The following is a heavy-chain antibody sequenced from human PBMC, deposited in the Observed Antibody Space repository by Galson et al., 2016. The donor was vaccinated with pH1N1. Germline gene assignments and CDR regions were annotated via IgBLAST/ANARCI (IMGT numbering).Heavy chain of an antibody. CDR1: GFTFSTFA. Sequence: SLRLSWAASGFTFSTFAMHWVRQAPGEGLEWVAVISSSGDNRFYADSVKGRFTISSDSSKNTLYLQMNNLRREDSAFYYCARVRSSGYNYAPPFVDWGQGPRVTVSS. CDR3: ARVRSSGYNYAPPFVD. D-gene: IGHD3-22*01. V-gene: IGHV3-30-3*01. J-gene: IGHJ4*01. CDR2: ISSSGDNR.